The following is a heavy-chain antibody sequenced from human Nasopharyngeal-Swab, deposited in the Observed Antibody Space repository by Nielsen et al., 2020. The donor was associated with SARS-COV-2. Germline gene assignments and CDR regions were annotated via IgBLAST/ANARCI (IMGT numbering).Heavy chain of an antibody. V-gene: IGHV3-53*01. Sequence: GESLKISCAVSGLTVSSTYMSWVRQAPGKGLEWVSVTEIGGTTHYADSVKGRFSISRDSSTNTLYLQMNNVRAEDTAVYYCVRDSSWAFDSWGQGTLVTVSS. CDR2: TEIGGTT. CDR3: VRDSSWAFDS. D-gene: IGHD7-27*01. CDR1: GLTVSSTY. J-gene: IGHJ4*02.